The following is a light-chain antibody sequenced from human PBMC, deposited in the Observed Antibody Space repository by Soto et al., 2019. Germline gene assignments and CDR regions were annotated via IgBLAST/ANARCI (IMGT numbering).Light chain of an antibody. J-gene: IGLJ2*01. CDR2: EGS. Sequence: QSALPQPASVSGSPGQSITISCTGTSSDVGSYNLVSWYQQHPGKAPKLMIYEGSKWPSGVSNRFSGSKSGNTASLTISGLQAEDEADYYCCSYAGSSTLVVFGGGTKLTVL. CDR3: CSYAGSSTLVV. V-gene: IGLV2-23*01. CDR1: SSDVGSYNL.